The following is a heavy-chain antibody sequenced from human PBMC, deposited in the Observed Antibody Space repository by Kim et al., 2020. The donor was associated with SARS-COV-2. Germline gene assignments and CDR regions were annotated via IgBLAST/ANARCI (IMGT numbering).Heavy chain of an antibody. J-gene: IGHJ4*02. D-gene: IGHD5-12*01. Sequence: SETLSLTCTVSGYSISSGYYWGWIRQPPGKGLEWIGSFYHSGSTYYNPSLKSRVTISVDTSKNQFSLKLSSVTAADTAVYYCARVDIVATRFDYWGQGT. V-gene: IGHV4-38-2*02. CDR2: FYHSGST. CDR1: GYSISSGYY. CDR3: ARVDIVATRFDY.